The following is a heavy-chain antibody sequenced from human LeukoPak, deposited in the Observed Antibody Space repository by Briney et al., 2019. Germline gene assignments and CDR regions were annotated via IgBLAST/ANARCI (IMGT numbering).Heavy chain of an antibody. CDR2: ISSSGSTI. Sequence: GGSLRLSCAASGFTFSSYEMNWVRQAPGKGLEWVSYISSSGSTIYYADSVKGRFTMSRDNAKKTLYLQMNSLRAEDTAVYYCATLRQQTYYYDSSGYDQGVFDYWGQGTLVTVSS. V-gene: IGHV3-48*03. CDR3: ATLRQQTYYYDSSGYDQGVFDY. J-gene: IGHJ4*02. D-gene: IGHD3-22*01. CDR1: GFTFSSYE.